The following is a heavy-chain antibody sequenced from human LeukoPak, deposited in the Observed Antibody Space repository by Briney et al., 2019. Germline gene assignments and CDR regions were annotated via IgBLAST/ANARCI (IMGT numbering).Heavy chain of an antibody. D-gene: IGHD5-18*01. CDR3: ARDRKGYNLIDAFDI. CDR2: ISSSSSYT. J-gene: IGHJ3*02. Sequence: KSGGSLRLSCAASGFTFSDYYMSWIRQAPGKGLEWVSYISSSSSYTNYADSVKGRLTISRDNAKNSLYLQMNSLRAEDTAVYYCARDRKGYNLIDAFDIWGQGTMVTVSS. CDR1: GFTFSDYY. V-gene: IGHV3-11*05.